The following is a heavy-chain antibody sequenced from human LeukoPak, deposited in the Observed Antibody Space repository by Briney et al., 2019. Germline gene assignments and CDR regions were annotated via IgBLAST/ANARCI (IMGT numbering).Heavy chain of an antibody. Sequence: PSETLSLTCTVSGGSISNTLYYWAWIRQPPGKGLESIGSIYYSRSTYYSPSLKSRVTISVDTSKNQFSLKLTSVTAADTAVYYCARDAKYYYGSRTFFFYEHWGQGTLLTVSS. V-gene: IGHV4-39*02. CDR2: IYYSRST. J-gene: IGHJ4*02. CDR3: ARDAKYYYGSRTFFFYEH. D-gene: IGHD3-10*01. CDR1: GGSISNTLYY.